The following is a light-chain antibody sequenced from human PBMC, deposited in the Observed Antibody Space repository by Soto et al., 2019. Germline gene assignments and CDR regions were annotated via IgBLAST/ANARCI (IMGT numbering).Light chain of an antibody. CDR3: QKYNSAPVT. CDR1: QGLSSY. Sequence: IQMTQSPSTLSASVGDRLTITGRASQGLSSYLAWYKQKPGKAPKXXSYAASNLQSGVPSRFSGSGSGTDFTLTISSLKPEDVATYYCQKYNSAPVTFGGGTKVDIK. V-gene: IGKV1-27*01. CDR2: AAS. J-gene: IGKJ4*01.